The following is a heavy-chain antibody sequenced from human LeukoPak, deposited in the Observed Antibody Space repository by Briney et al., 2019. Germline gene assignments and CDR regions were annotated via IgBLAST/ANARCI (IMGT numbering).Heavy chain of an antibody. CDR3: AREVYDVWSGYDPDAFDI. CDR2: ISAYNGNT. Sequence: ASVKISCKASGYTFTSYGISWVRQAPGQGLEWMGWISAYNGNTNYAQKLQGRVTMTTDTSTSTAYMELRSLRSDGTAVYYCAREVYDVWSGYDPDAFDIWGQGTMVTVPS. V-gene: IGHV1-18*01. D-gene: IGHD3-3*01. J-gene: IGHJ3*02. CDR1: GYTFTSYG.